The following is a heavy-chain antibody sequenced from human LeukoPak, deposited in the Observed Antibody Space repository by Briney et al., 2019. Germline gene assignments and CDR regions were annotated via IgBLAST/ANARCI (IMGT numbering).Heavy chain of an antibody. CDR3: AREPRAYDSSGEFDY. CDR2: INSRSSSI. CDR1: GFTFSTYS. Sequence: GGSLRLSCAASGFTFSTYSMNWVRQAPGKGLEWVSYINSRSSSIHYADSVKGRFTISRDNAKNSLSLQMYSLRDDDTAMYYCAREPRAYDSSGEFDYWGQGTLVTVSS. J-gene: IGHJ4*02. D-gene: IGHD3-22*01. V-gene: IGHV3-48*02.